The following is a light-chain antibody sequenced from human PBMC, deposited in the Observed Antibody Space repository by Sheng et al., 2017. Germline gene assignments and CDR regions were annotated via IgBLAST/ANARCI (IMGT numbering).Light chain of an antibody. Sequence: DIQMTQSPSSLSASVGDRVTITCRASQGIRNFLAWYQQKPGKVPKLLIFAASTLQSGVPSRFSGSGSGTDFTLTIGSLQPEDVATYFCQKYDAVPGTFGQGTKVE. J-gene: IGKJ1*01. V-gene: IGKV1-27*01. CDR1: QGIRNF. CDR2: AAS. CDR3: QKYDAVPGT.